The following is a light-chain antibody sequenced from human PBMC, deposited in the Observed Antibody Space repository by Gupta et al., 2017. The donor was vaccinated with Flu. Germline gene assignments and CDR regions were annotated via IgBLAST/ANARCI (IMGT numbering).Light chain of an antibody. CDR3: QKRSNWPPYT. J-gene: IGKJ2*01. CDR2: DAS. Sequence: EIELTQSPATLSLSPGERATLSCRASQSVSTYLAWYQKKPGQAPRLLIYDASNRATGIPARFSGSGSGKNFTLTISSREPEDFAVYYCQKRSNWPPYTFGQGTRLEI. CDR1: QSVSTY. V-gene: IGKV3-11*01.